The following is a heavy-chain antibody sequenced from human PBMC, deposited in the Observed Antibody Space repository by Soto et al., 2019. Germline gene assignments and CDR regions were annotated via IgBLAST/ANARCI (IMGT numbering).Heavy chain of an antibody. J-gene: IGHJ6*02. CDR3: AKESWNSSGWCVGGMDV. V-gene: IGHV3-30*18. CDR2: ISYDGSNK. CDR1: GFTFSSYG. D-gene: IGHD6-19*01. Sequence: QVQLVESGGGVVQPGRSLRLSCAASGFTFSSYGMHWVRQAPGKGLEWVAVISYDGSNKYYADSVKGRFTISRDNSKNPLYLRMTSRRAEDTAVYDSAKESWNSSGWCVGGMDVWGQGSTVTVSS.